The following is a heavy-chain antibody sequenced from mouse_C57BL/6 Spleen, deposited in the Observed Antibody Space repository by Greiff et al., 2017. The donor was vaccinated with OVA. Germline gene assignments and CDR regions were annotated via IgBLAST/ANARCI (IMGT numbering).Heavy chain of an antibody. CDR1: GYTFTDYN. CDR3: ARDYRRGYYAMDY. D-gene: IGHD2-14*01. V-gene: IGHV1-18*01. CDR2: INPNNGGT. J-gene: IGHJ4*01. Sequence: VQLKQSGPELVKPGASVKIPCKASGYTFTDYNMDWVKQSHGKSLEWIGDINPNNGGTIYNQKFKGKATLTVDKSSSTAYMELRSLTSEDTAVYYCARDYRRGYYAMDYWGQGTSVTVSS.